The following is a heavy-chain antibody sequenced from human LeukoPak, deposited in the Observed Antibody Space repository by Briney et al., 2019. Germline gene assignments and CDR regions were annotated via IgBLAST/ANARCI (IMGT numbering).Heavy chain of an antibody. J-gene: IGHJ4*02. CDR3: ARAIMGTENLDY. CDR1: GFSFSTYA. Sequence: PGGSLRLSCAASGFSFSTYAMHWVRQAPGMGPEWVAVVSHDGSTKYYTDSVRGRFTISRDNSKNTFFLQLNGLRTGDTAVYYCARAIMGTENLDYWGQGILVTVSS. CDR2: VSHDGSTK. D-gene: IGHD5-18*01. V-gene: IGHV3-30*10.